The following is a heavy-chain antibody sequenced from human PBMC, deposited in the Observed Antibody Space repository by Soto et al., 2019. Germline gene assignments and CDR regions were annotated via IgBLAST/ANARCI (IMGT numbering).Heavy chain of an antibody. CDR3: ARQEGYYYGSGSFYTDHLDY. J-gene: IGHJ4*02. Sequence: SETLSLTCTVSGGSISSYYWSWIRQPPGKGLEWIGYIYYSGSTNYNPSLKSRVTISVDTSKNQFSLKLSSVTAADTAVYYCARQEGYYYGSGSFYTDHLDYWGQGTLVTVSS. CDR1: GGSISSYY. D-gene: IGHD3-10*01. CDR2: IYYSGST. V-gene: IGHV4-59*08.